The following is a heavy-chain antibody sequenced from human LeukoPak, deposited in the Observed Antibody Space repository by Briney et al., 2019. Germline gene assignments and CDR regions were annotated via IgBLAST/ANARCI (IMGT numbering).Heavy chain of an antibody. CDR3: AKDTHTAAAVLFDY. CDR2: ISDDGTYT. Sequence: GGSLRLSCAASGFTFSIYVMSWVRQAPGRGLEWVSAISDDGTYTYYAASVKGRFTISRDNSKNTLHLLMNSLRAEDTAVYYCAKDTHTAAAVLFDYWAREPWSPSPQ. J-gene: IGHJ4*02. D-gene: IGHD6-13*01. CDR1: GFTFSIYV. V-gene: IGHV3-23*01.